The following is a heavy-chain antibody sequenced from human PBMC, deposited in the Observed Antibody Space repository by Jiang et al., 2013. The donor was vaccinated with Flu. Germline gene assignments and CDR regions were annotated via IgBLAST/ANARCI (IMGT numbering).Heavy chain of an antibody. Sequence: TWLGLVKPSQTLSLTCTVSGYSISSGYFWGWIRQPPGKGLEWIGSIYHSGSTYYNSSLKSRVTISVDTSKNQFSLRLSSVTAADTAVYYCAREGGRITLVRGVIIPHFDSWGQ. D-gene: IGHD3-10*01. CDR1: GYSISSGYF. V-gene: IGHV4-38-2*02. CDR2: IYHSGST. J-gene: IGHJ4*02. CDR3: AREGGRITLVRGVIIPHFDS.